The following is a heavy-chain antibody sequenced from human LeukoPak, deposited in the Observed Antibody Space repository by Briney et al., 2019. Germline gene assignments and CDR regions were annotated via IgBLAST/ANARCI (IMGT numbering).Heavy chain of an antibody. J-gene: IGHJ4*02. CDR1: GYTFTNFW. D-gene: IGHD3-16*01. Sequence: GESLKISCQASGYTFTNFWIGWVRQMPGKGLEWMGIIYPGDSDTRYSPSFQGQVTISADKSISTAYLQWSSLKASDTAMYYCARHRGEGFDYWGQGTLVTVSS. CDR3: ARHRGEGFDY. CDR2: IYPGDSDT. V-gene: IGHV5-51*01.